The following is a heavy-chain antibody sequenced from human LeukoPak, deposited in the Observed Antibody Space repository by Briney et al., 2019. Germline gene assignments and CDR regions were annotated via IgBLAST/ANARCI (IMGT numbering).Heavy chain of an antibody. CDR3: ARLATGHSFDF. CDR1: GCSFVNFW. Sequence: HGASLQISCQGSGCSFVNFWIGWVRPPPGRGLEWMGIIYPHDSDTRYSPSFQGQVTISADKSISTTFLQWSSLKASDTAMYFCARLATGHSFDFWGQGTLVTVSS. J-gene: IGHJ4*02. CDR2: IYPHDSDT. V-gene: IGHV5-51*01.